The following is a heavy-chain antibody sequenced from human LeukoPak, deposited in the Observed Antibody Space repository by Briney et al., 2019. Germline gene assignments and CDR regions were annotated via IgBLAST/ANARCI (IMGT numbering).Heavy chain of an antibody. CDR2: IDHRGNT. CDR1: GDSISSGNF. D-gene: IGHD3-9*01. V-gene: IGHV4-38-2*02. CDR3: ARSLTTYTFDY. Sequence: SETLSLTCIVSGDSISSGNFWGWIRQPPGKGLDYIGNIDHRGNTYYSPSLKSRLTISVETSRNQFSLRLSSVTAADTAVYYCARSLTTYTFDYWGQGTLVTVSS. J-gene: IGHJ4*02.